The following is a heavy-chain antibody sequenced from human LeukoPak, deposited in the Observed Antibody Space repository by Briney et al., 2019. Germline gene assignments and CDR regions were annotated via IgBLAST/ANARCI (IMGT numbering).Heavy chain of an antibody. Sequence: PSETLSLTCTVSGGSISSYYSSWIRQPPGKGLEWIGYIYYSGSTNYNPSLKSRVTISVDTSKNQFSLKLSSVTAADTAVYYCARERQLGWFDPWGQGTLVTVSS. D-gene: IGHD6-6*01. CDR3: ARERQLGWFDP. CDR1: GGSISSYY. J-gene: IGHJ5*02. CDR2: IYYSGST. V-gene: IGHV4-59*01.